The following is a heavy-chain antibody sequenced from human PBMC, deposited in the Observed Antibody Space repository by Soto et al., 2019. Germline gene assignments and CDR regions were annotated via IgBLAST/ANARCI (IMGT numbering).Heavy chain of an antibody. Sequence: QVQLVQSGAEVKKPGSSVKVSCKASGGTFSSYAISWVRQAPGQGLEWMGGIIPIFGTANYAQKFQGRVTITADESTSTDYMELSSLRSEDTAVYYCARPRGYSYGYSHDTYFDFWGQGTLVTVSS. J-gene: IGHJ4*02. CDR1: GGTFSSYA. V-gene: IGHV1-69*01. CDR2: IIPIFGTA. CDR3: ARPRGYSYGYSHDTYFDF. D-gene: IGHD5-18*01.